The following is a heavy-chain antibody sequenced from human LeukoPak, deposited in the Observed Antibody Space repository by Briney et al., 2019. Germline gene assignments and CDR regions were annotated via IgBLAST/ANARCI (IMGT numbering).Heavy chain of an antibody. J-gene: IGHJ4*02. D-gene: IGHD4-23*01. CDR3: ATSKDYYGGRFDY. V-gene: IGHV4-59*01. Sequence: SETLSLTCTVSGGSISSYYWSWIRRPPGRGLEWIGYIYYSGSTNYNPSLKSRVAISVDTSKNQFSLNLSSVTAADTAVYYCATSKDYYGGRFDYWGQGTLVTVTS. CDR1: GGSISSYY. CDR2: IYYSGST.